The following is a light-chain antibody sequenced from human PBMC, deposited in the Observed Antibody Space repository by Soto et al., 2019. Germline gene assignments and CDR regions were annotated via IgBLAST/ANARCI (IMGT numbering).Light chain of an antibody. Sequence: DIQMTQSPSTLSASVGDRVTITCRASQSISSWLAWYQQKPGKAPKHLIYKASSLESGVPSRFSGSGYGTEFTLTISSLQPDDFATYYCQQSNSYSYTFGQGTELEIK. CDR1: QSISSW. CDR2: KAS. V-gene: IGKV1-5*03. J-gene: IGKJ2*01. CDR3: QQSNSYSYT.